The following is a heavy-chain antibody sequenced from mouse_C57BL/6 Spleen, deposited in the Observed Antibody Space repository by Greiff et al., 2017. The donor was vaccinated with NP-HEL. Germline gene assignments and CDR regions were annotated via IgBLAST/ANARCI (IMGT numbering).Heavy chain of an antibody. CDR1: GYAFSSYW. Sequence: QVQLKQSGAELVKPGASVKISCKASGYAFSSYWMNWVKQRPGKGLEWIGQIYPGDGDTNYNGKFKGKATLTADKSSSTAYMQLSSLTSEDSAVYFCARPYYGNPGFAYWGQGTLVTVSA. CDR2: IYPGDGDT. D-gene: IGHD2-10*01. V-gene: IGHV1-80*01. J-gene: IGHJ3*01. CDR3: ARPYYGNPGFAY.